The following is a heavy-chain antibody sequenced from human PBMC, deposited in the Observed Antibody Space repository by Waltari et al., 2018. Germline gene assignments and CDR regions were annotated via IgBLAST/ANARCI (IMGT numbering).Heavy chain of an antibody. J-gene: IGHJ4*02. CDR1: GFSFCGDA. V-gene: IGHV3-23*01. D-gene: IGHD1-20*01. CDR2: ISVSDDT. Sequence: EVQLLESGGDFVPRGGSLRLSCQISGFSFCGDAINWVRQAPGTGLEWVAAISVSDDTYYALSVNGRFTISRDTSRNTVYLHMNSLRAEDTAVYYCAKPFYNWDDPLDSWGQGTLVTVSS. CDR3: AKPFYNWDDPLDS.